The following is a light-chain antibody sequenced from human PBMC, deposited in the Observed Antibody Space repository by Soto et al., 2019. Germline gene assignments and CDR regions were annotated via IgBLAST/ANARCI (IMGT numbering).Light chain of an antibody. Sequence: EIVLTQSPATLSLSPGDRATLSCRASQSVSSYLAWYQQKPGQAPRLLIYDASSRATGIPDRFSGSGSGTDFTLTISRLEPEDFAVYYCQQYGSSGITFGQGTRLEIK. CDR1: QSVSSY. J-gene: IGKJ5*01. CDR3: QQYGSSGIT. V-gene: IGKV3-20*01. CDR2: DAS.